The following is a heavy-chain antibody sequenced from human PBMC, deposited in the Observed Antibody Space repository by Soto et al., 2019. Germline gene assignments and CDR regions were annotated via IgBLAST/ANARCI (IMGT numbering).Heavy chain of an antibody. V-gene: IGHV3-74*01. CDR2: INSDGSST. Sequence: PGGSLRLSCAASGFTFSSYWMHWVRQAPGKWLVWVSRINSDGSSTSYADSVKGRFTISRDNAKNTLYLQMNSLRAEDTAVYYCARARGTAMATAYYYYYYGMDVWRQRTTVTVSS. J-gene: IGHJ6*02. CDR3: ARARGTAMATAYYYYYYGMDV. D-gene: IGHD5-18*01. CDR1: GFTFSSYW.